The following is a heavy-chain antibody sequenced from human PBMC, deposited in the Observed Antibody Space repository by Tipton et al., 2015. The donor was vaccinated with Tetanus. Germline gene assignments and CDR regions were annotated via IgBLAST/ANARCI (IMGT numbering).Heavy chain of an antibody. J-gene: IGHJ1*01. CDR3: ARQDTVNYHYVGYFHD. CDR1: GSSITSTTHY. Sequence: LRLSCTVSGSSITSTTHYWGWIRQAPGKGLEWIGIIYYSGSTYYNASLRSRVTISVDTSKNQFSLQLRSVTAADTAVYYCARQDTVNYHYVGYFHDWGQGALVTVSS. V-gene: IGHV4-39*01. CDR2: IYYSGST. D-gene: IGHD3-16*01.